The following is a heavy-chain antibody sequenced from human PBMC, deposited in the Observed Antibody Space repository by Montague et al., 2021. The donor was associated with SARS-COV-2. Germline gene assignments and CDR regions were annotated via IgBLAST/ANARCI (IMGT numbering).Heavy chain of an antibody. V-gene: IGHV3-21*01. J-gene: IGHJ4*02. CDR2: ISGNSRYL. CDR3: AIATIDF. Sequence: SLRLSCAASGFIFSTYIMNWVRQAPGKGLEWVSSISGNSRYLYYADSVKGRFTISRDNAKNSLYLQMNSLRAEDTAVYYCAIATIDFRGQGTLVSVSS. CDR1: GFIFSTYI. D-gene: IGHD1-1*01.